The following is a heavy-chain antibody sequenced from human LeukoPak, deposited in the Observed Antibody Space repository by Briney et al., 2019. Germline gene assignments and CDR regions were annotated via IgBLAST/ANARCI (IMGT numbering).Heavy chain of an antibody. CDR3: AKDRSTTWACDY. V-gene: IGHV3-30*18. CDR2: ISYDGNIK. J-gene: IGHJ4*02. D-gene: IGHD1-14*01. CDR1: GFPFSSDA. Sequence: AGGSLRLSCAASGFPFSSDAMHWVREAPGKGLEWVAFISYDGNIKRYADSVKGRFTISRDNSKNTLYLQMNSLRAEDTAVYHCAKDRSTTWACDYWGQGTLVTVSS.